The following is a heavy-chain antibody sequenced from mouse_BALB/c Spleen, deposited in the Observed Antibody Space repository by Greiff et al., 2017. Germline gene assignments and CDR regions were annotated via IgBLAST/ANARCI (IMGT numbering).Heavy chain of an antibody. D-gene: IGHD2-2*01. Sequence: VMLVESGPGLVAPSQSLSITCTVSGFSLTGYGVNWVRQPPGTGLEWLGMIWGDGSTDYNSDLKSRLSIRTENSKSQVFLKMNSLQTDDTSRYYCARGGVSYGYDGACFAYWGQGTLVTVSA. CDR2: IWGDGST. CDR1: GFSLTGYG. CDR3: ARGGVSYGYDGACFAY. V-gene: IGHV2-6-7*01. J-gene: IGHJ3*01.